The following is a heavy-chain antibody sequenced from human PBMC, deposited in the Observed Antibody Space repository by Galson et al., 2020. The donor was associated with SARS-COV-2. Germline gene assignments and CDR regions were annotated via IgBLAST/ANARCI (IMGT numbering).Heavy chain of an antibody. CDR3: ARVRYSYGSGWDFDY. CDR2: IYYSGST. Sequence: ETSETLSLTCTVSGGSISSYYWSWIRQPPGKGLEWIGYIYYSGSTNYNPSLKSRVTISVDTSKNQFSLKLSSVTAADTAVYYCARVRYSYGSGWDFDYWGQGTLVTVSS. CDR1: GGSISSYY. D-gene: IGHD5-18*01. J-gene: IGHJ4*02. V-gene: IGHV4-59*01.